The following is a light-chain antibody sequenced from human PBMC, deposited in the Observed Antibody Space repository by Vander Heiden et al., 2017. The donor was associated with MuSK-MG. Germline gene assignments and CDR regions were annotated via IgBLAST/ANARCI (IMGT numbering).Light chain of an antibody. CDR1: SSTIGPGYD. V-gene: IGLV1-40*01. CDR2: GNS. Sequence: QSVLTQPPSVSGAPGQRVTISCTGSSSTIGPGYDVHWYQQLPGTAPKLLIYGNSNRPSGVPDRFSGSKSGTSASLAITGLQAEDEADYYCQSYDSSLSGSGVFGGGTKLTVI. CDR3: QSYDSSLSGSGV. J-gene: IGLJ2*01.